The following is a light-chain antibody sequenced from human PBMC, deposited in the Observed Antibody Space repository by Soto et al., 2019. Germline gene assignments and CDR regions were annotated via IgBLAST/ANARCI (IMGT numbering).Light chain of an antibody. Sequence: QSVLTQPASVSGSPGQSITISCTGTSSDVGSYNLVSWYQHHPGKAPKLMIYEVSKRPSGVSNRFSASKSDNTASLTISGLQTEDEADYYCCSYAGSSTYWVFGGGTKVTVL. CDR1: SSDVGSYNL. V-gene: IGLV2-23*02. CDR2: EVS. CDR3: CSYAGSSTYWV. J-gene: IGLJ3*02.